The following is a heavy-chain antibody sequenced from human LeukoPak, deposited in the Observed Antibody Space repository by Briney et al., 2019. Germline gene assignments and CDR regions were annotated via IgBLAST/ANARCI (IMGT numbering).Heavy chain of an antibody. Sequence: GGSLRLSCAASGFTFSSYSMNWVCQARGKGLEWVSSISSSSSYIYYADSVKGRFTISRDNAKNSLYLQMNSLRAEDTAVYYCVAPGHLWDYYGMDVWGQGATVTVSS. D-gene: IGHD1-26*01. J-gene: IGHJ6*02. V-gene: IGHV3-21*01. CDR3: VAPGHLWDYYGMDV. CDR1: GFTFSSYS. CDR2: ISSSSSYI.